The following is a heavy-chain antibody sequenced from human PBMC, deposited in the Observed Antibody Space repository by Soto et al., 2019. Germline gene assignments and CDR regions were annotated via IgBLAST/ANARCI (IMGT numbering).Heavy chain of an antibody. CDR3: AKDKERGGYDSDFDS. Sequence: EVQLLESGGGLIQPGGSLRLSCAASGFTVGTYGMGWVRQAPGKGLEWVSTITGANTYYAASVKGRFTISRDNYKNTLYLQMSSLRAEDTALYYCAKDKERGGYDSDFDSWGQGTLVTVSS. CDR2: ITGANT. V-gene: IGHV3-23*01. CDR1: GFTVGTYG. D-gene: IGHD3-3*01. J-gene: IGHJ4*02.